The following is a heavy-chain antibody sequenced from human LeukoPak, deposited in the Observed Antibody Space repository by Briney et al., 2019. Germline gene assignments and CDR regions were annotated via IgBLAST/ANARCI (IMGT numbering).Heavy chain of an antibody. CDR3: ARFWVFGADTSPPYHQGMDL. D-gene: IGHD3-3*01. J-gene: IGHJ6*02. CDR2: ISGYNGDT. V-gene: IGHV1-18*01. CDR1: VYNFKTHA. Sequence: ASVKVSCQTSVYNFKTHAVSWVRQVPGQGLEWMGWISGYNGDTAFAQKFQGRVTMTKDTSTATAYMELRSLTSDDTAVYYCARFWVFGADTSPPYHQGMDLWGRGTTVTVSS.